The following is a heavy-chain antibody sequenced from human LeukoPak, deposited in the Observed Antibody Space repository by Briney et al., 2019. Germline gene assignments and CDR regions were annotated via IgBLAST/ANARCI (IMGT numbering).Heavy chain of an antibody. V-gene: IGHV3-33*01. D-gene: IGHD6-13*01. CDR2: VWYDGNKK. Sequence: GGSLRLSCAASGFTFSSYNIHWVRQAPGKGLGWVAVVWYDGNKKYYADSVKGRFTTSRDNSNNTLFLQMNSLRAEDTAVYYCAREEYSSSWYPPFNFGGQGTLVTVSS. CDR3: AREEYSSSWYPPFNF. J-gene: IGHJ4*02. CDR1: GFTFSSYN.